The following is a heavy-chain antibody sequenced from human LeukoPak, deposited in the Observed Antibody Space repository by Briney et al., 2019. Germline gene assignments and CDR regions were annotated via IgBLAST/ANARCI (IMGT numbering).Heavy chain of an antibody. Sequence: ASVKVSCKASGYAFTSYGISWVRQAPGQGLEWMGWISAYNGNTNYAQKLQGRVTMTTDTSTSTAYMELRSLRSDDTAVYYCARRVSYYYGSGSYGYYFDYWGQGTLVTVSS. J-gene: IGHJ4*02. CDR3: ARRVSYYYGSGSYGYYFDY. CDR1: GYAFTSYG. D-gene: IGHD3-10*01. CDR2: ISAYNGNT. V-gene: IGHV1-18*01.